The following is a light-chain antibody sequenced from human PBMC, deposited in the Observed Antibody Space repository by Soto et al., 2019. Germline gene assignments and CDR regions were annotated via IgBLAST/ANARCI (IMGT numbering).Light chain of an antibody. V-gene: IGKV3-15*01. CDR3: QQYNNWPQT. Sequence: EIVMTQSPATLSVSPGERATLSCRASQSVSSNLAGYQQKPGQAPRLLIYGASTGATGIPARFSGSGSGTEFTLTISSLQSEDFAVYYCQQYNNWPQTFGQGTKVEIK. J-gene: IGKJ1*01. CDR1: QSVSSN. CDR2: GAS.